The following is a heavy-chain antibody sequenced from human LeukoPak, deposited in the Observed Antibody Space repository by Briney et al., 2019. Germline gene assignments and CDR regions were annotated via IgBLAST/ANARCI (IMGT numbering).Heavy chain of an antibody. J-gene: IGHJ3*02. CDR1: GGSISSYY. CDR2: IYYSGST. Sequence: PSKTLSLTCTVSGGSISSYYWSWIRQPPGKGLEWIGYIYYSGSTNYNPSLKSRVTISVDTSKNQFSLKLSSVTAADTAVYYCARSSMVRGAFDIWGQGTMVTVSS. D-gene: IGHD5-18*01. CDR3: ARSSMVRGAFDI. V-gene: IGHV4-59*01.